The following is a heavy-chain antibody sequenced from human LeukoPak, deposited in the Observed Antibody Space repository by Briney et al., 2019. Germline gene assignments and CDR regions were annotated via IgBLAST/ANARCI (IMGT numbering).Heavy chain of an antibody. D-gene: IGHD6-13*01. CDR3: ARGGTYSSNRLFFDY. V-gene: IGHV5-51*01. Sequence: GESLKISCKGSGYSFTSYWIGWVRQMPGKGLEWMGIIYPGDSDTRYSPSFQGQVTISADKSISTAYLQWSSPKASDTAMYYCARGGTYSSNRLFFDYWGQGTLVTVSS. CDR2: IYPGDSDT. CDR1: GYSFTSYW. J-gene: IGHJ4*02.